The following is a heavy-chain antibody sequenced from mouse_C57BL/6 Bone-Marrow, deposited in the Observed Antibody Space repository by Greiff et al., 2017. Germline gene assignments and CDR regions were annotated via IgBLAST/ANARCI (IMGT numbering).Heavy chain of an antibody. J-gene: IGHJ4*01. CDR3: ARRRQLRLSYAMDY. CDR2: IYPGSGST. Sequence: QVHVKQPGAELVKPGASVKMSCKASGYTFTSYWITWVKQRPGQGLEWIGDIYPGSGSTNYNEKFKSKATLTVDKSSSTAYMQLSSLTSEDSAVYYCARRRQLRLSYAMDYWGQGTSVTVSS. CDR1: GYTFTSYW. D-gene: IGHD3-2*02. V-gene: IGHV1-55*01.